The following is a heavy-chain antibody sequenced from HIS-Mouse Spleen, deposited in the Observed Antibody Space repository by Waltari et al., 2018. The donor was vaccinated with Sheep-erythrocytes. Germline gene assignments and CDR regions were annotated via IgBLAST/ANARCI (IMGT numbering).Heavy chain of an antibody. Sequence: GGSISSSSYYWGWIRQPPGKGLEWIGSIYYSGSTYYNPSLKSRVTISVDTSKNQFSLKLSSVTAADTAVHYCARDEGTYYDFWSGYPPSYYFDYWGQGTLVTVSS. CDR1: GGSISSSSYY. CDR3: ARDEGTYYDFWSGYPPSYYFDY. V-gene: IGHV4-39*07. D-gene: IGHD3-3*01. J-gene: IGHJ4*02. CDR2: IYYSGST.